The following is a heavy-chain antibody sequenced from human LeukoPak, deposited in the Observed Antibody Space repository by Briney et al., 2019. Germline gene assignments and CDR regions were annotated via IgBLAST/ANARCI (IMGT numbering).Heavy chain of an antibody. CDR2: MNPNSGNT. J-gene: IGHJ6*02. CDR3: ARRPHSSSWYWDYYYGMDV. V-gene: IGHV1-8*01. CDR1: GYTFTSYD. Sequence: ASVNVSCKASGYTFTSYDINWVRQATGQGLEWMGWMNPNSGNTGYAQKFQGRVTMTRNTSISTAYMELSSLRSEDTAVYYCARRPHSSSWYWDYYYGMDVWGQGTTVTVSS. D-gene: IGHD6-13*01.